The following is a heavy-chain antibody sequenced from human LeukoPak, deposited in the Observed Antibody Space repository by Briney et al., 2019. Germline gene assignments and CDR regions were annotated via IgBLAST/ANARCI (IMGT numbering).Heavy chain of an antibody. CDR3: AGNPLTYYYGSGGFDP. V-gene: IGHV4-4*07. Sequence: SETLSLTCTVSGGSISSYYWSWIRQPAGKGLEWIGRIYTSGSTNYNPSLKSRVTMSVDTSKNQFSLKLSSVTAADTAVYYCAGNPLTYYYGSGGFDPWGQGTLVTVSS. J-gene: IGHJ5*02. CDR1: GGSISSYY. CDR2: IYTSGST. D-gene: IGHD3-10*01.